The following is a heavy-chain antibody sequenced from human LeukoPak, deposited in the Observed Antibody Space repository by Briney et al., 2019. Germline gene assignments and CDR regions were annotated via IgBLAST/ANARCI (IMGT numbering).Heavy chain of an antibody. CDR2: ISYDGSNK. J-gene: IGHJ6*02. D-gene: IGHD4-11*01. V-gene: IGHV3-30-3*01. CDR3: AREYSNNRYYYYGMDV. CDR1: GFTFSSYA. Sequence: GRSLRLSCAASGFTFSSYAMHWVRQAPGKGLEWVAVISYDGSNKYYADSVKGRFTISRDNSKNTLYLQMNSLRADDTAVYYCAREYSNNRYYYYGMDVWGQGTTVTVSS.